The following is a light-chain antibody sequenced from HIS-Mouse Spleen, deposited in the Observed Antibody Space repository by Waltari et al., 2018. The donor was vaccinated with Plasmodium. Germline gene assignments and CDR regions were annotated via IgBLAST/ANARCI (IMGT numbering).Light chain of an antibody. CDR3: QQYYSYLLT. Sequence: AIRTTLSPSSFSAATGARATITCRASQGISSYLAWYQHKPGKAPKLLIYAASTLQSGVPSRFSGSGSGTDFTLTISCLQSEDFATYYCQQYYSYLLTFGGGTKVEIK. CDR1: QGISSY. J-gene: IGKJ4*01. CDR2: AAS. V-gene: IGKV1-8*01.